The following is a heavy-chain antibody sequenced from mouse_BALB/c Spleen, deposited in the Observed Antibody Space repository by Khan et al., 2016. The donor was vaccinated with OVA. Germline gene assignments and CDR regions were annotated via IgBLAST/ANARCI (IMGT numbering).Heavy chain of an antibody. CDR1: DYTFSSYW. CDR3: AGGAYRYIFDF. Sequence: QVQLQQPGAELMKPGASVKISCKATDYTFSSYWIEWVKQRPGHGLEWIGEILPGSGRTNYNEKFRVKATFSADTSTNTAYMQLSSLTSEDSAVYYCAGGAYRYIFDFWGQGTTLTVSS. J-gene: IGHJ2*01. CDR2: ILPGSGRT. V-gene: IGHV1-9*01. D-gene: IGHD2-14*01.